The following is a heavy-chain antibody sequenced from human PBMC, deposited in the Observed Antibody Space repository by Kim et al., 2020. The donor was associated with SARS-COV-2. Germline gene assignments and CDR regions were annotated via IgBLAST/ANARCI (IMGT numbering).Heavy chain of an antibody. Sequence: YAQKFQGWVTMTRDTSISTAYMELSRLRSDDTAVYYCAREYNDSSTFDYWGQGTLVTVSS. D-gene: IGHD3-22*01. CDR3: AREYNDSSTFDY. V-gene: IGHV1-2*04. J-gene: IGHJ4*02.